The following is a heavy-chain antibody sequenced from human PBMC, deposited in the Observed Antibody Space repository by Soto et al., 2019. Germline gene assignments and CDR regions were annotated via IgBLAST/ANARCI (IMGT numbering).Heavy chain of an antibody. CDR3: ARGPGGPDGPGDY. Sequence: QVQLVQSGAAVKKPGASVQVSCKASGYTFTSYAMHWVRQAPGQRLEWMGWINAGNGNTKYSQKFQGRVTITRDTSASTAYMELSSLRSEDTAVYYGARGPGGPDGPGDYWGQGTLVTVSS. CDR1: GYTFTSYA. J-gene: IGHJ4*02. D-gene: IGHD2-15*01. V-gene: IGHV1-3*01. CDR2: INAGNGNT.